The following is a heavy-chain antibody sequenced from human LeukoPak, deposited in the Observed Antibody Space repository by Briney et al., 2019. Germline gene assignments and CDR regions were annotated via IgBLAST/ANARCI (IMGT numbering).Heavy chain of an antibody. J-gene: IGHJ4*02. CDR3: ALTYYYDSSGYIFDY. Sequence: PGGSLRLSCAAPGFTVSSNYMSWVRQAPGKGLEWVSVIYSGGSTHYADSVKGRFTISRDNSKNTLYLQMNSLRAEDTAVYYCALTYYYDSSGYIFDYWGQGTLVTVSS. V-gene: IGHV3-53*01. D-gene: IGHD3-22*01. CDR1: GFTVSSNY. CDR2: IYSGGST.